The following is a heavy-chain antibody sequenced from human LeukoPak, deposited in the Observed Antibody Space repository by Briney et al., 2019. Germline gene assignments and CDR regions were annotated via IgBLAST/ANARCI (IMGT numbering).Heavy chain of an antibody. Sequence: GGSLRLSCAASGFTFSSYAMHWVRQAPGKGLEWVAVISYDGSNKYYADSVKGRFTISRDNSKNTLYLQMNSLRAEDTAVYYCARDTSPYYGSGSHPSYFDYWGQGTLVTVSS. CDR1: GFTFSSYA. V-gene: IGHV3-30-3*01. CDR3: ARDTSPYYGSGSHPSYFDY. J-gene: IGHJ4*02. CDR2: ISYDGSNK. D-gene: IGHD3-10*01.